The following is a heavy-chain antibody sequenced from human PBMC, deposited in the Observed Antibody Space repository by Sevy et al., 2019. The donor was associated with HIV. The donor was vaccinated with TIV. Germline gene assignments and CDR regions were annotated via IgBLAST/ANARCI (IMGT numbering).Heavy chain of an antibody. D-gene: IGHD4-17*01. J-gene: IGHJ4*02. V-gene: IGHV3-21*01. CDR3: ARGDMTKVTKFDF. CDR1: GFTFSSYS. Sequence: GGSLRLSCAASGFTFSSYSMNWVRQAPGKGLEWVSSISSSGSYMYYADSVKGRFTISRDNAENSLYLQMNSLRAEDTAVYYCARGDMTKVTKFDFWGQGTLVTVSS. CDR2: ISSSGSYM.